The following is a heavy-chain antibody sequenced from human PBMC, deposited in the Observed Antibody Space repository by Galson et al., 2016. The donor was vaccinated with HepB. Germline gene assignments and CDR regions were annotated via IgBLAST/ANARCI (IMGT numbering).Heavy chain of an antibody. CDR2: MIPVFGTA. CDR1: GGTFMNYA. D-gene: IGHD6-19*01. CDR3: ACDLEVVAGHGMGV. Sequence: SVKVSCKASGGTFMNYAINWVRQAPGQGLEWMGRMIPVFGTANYAQKFQGRVTITADESTITVYMELSSLRSEDTAVYYCACDLEVVAGHGMGVWGQGTTVTVS. J-gene: IGHJ6*02. V-gene: IGHV1-69*13.